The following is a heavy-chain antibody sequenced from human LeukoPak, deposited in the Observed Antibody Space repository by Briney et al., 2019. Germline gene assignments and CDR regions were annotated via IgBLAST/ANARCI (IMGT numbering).Heavy chain of an antibody. CDR1: GYTFTSYH. J-gene: IGHJ6*02. CDR2: MNAKSGHT. V-gene: IGHV1-8*01. CDR3: ARGMFDNSGHYYYFYYALDV. D-gene: IGHD3-22*01. Sequence: ASVKVSCKASGYTFTSYHIDWARQAPGQGPEWMGWMNAKSGHTGYAQNLEGRVTMTRDTSTNTAYMELRGLRSEDTAVYFCARGMFDNSGHYYYFYYALDVWGQGTTVTVSS.